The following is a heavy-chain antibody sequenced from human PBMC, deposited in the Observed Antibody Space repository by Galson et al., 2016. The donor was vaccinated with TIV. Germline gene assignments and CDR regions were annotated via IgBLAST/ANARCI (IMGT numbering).Heavy chain of an antibody. J-gene: IGHJ4*02. D-gene: IGHD6-13*01. V-gene: IGHV3-11*04. CDR2: ISHSGTTI. CDR1: GFSFSDYY. CDR3: ARDFPPGDGSSFNDY. Sequence: SLRLSCAASGFSFSDYYMTWIRQAPGKGLEWVSYISHSGTTIYYADYVKGRFTITRDNAKNSLFLQMHSLRAEDRAVYYCARDFPPGDGSSFNDYWGQGTLVTGSS.